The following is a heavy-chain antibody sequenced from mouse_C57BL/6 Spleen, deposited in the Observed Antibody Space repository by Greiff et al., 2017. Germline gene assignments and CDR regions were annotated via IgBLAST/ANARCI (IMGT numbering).Heavy chain of an antibody. CDR2: IYPGDGDT. V-gene: IGHV1-80*01. J-gene: IGHJ3*01. CDR3: ARTDSSGYPFAY. Sequence: QVQLQQSGAELVKPGASVKISCKASGYAFSSYWMNWVKQRPGKGLEWIGQIYPGDGDTNYNGKFKGKATLTADKSSSTAYMQLSSLTSEDSAVYFCARTDSSGYPFAYWGQGTLVTVSA. D-gene: IGHD3-2*02. CDR1: GYAFSSYW.